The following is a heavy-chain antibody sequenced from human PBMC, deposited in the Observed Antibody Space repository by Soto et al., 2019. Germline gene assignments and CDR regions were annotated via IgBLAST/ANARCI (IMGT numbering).Heavy chain of an antibody. D-gene: IGHD4-17*01. J-gene: IGHJ4*02. CDR3: ARDYGDYAFDY. Sequence: PSETLSLTCTVSGGSISSYYWSWIRQPPGKGLEWIGYIYYSGSTNYNPSLKSRVTISVDTSKNQFSLKLSSVTAADTAVYYCARDYGDYAFDYWGQGTLVTVS. CDR1: GGSISSYY. CDR2: IYYSGST. V-gene: IGHV4-59*01.